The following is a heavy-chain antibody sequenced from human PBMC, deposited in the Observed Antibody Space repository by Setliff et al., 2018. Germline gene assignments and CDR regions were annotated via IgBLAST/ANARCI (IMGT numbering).Heavy chain of an antibody. CDR3: VRYNWNFPDC. Sequence: ASVKVSCKSSGYTFTSYYFHWVRQAPGQGLEWIGWIKPDSGATNYAQKFQGRVSVTRNTLYLQMNSLRVEDTAVYYCVRYNWNFPDCWGQGTLVTVSS. CDR2: IKPDSGAT. V-gene: IGHV1-2*02. CDR1: GYTFTSYY. D-gene: IGHD1-7*01. J-gene: IGHJ4*02.